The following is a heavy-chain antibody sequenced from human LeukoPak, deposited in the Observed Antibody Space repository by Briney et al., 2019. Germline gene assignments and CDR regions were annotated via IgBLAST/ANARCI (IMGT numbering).Heavy chain of an antibody. D-gene: IGHD3-3*01. CDR1: GFTFKLYW. V-gene: IGHV3-74*01. Sequence: GGSLRLSCAASGFTFKLYWMHWVRQVPGKRPVWVSRINDDGSDTIYADSVRGRFTISRDNSKNTLYLQMNSLRAEDTAVYYCAKVNYDFWSGYYYDYWGQGTLVTVSS. J-gene: IGHJ4*02. CDR3: AKVNYDFWSGYYYDY. CDR2: INDDGSDT.